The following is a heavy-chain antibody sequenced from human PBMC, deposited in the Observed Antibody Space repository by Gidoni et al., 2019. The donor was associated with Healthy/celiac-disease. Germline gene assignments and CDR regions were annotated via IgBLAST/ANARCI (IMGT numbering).Heavy chain of an antibody. J-gene: IGHJ4*02. CDR3: ARAPGPYSGSYFDY. CDR2: ISSSSSYI. V-gene: IGHV3-21*01. Sequence: WVSSISSSSSYIYYADSVKGRFTISRDNAKNSLYLQMNSLRAEDTAVYYCARAPGPYSGSYFDYWGQGTLVTVSS. D-gene: IGHD1-26*01.